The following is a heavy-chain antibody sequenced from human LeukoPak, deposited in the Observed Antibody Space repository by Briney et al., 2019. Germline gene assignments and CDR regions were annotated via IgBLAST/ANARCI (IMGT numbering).Heavy chain of an antibody. D-gene: IGHD3-3*01. J-gene: IGHJ6*03. CDR2: MNPNSGNT. CDR3: ARGVRLRFLEWLPDYYYMDV. V-gene: IGHV1-8*03. Sequence: GASVKVSCKASGYTFTSYDINWVRQATGQGLDLMGWMNPNSGNTGYAQKFQGRVTITRNTSIITAYMELSSLRSEDTAVYYCARGVRLRFLEWLPDYYYMDVWGKGTTVTVSS. CDR1: GYTFTSYD.